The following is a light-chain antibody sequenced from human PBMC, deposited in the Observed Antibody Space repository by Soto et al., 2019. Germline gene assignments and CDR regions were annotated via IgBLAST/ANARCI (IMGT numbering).Light chain of an antibody. CDR1: SSNIGNKY. V-gene: IGLV1-51*01. Sequence: QSALTQPPSGSAAPGQKVTISCSGSSSNIGNKYVSWYQQLPGTAPKLLIYDNNKRPSGIPDRFSGSKSGTSATLGITGLQTDDEADYYCGTWDSSLSDVVFGGGTKVTVL. CDR3: GTWDSSLSDVV. CDR2: DNN. J-gene: IGLJ2*01.